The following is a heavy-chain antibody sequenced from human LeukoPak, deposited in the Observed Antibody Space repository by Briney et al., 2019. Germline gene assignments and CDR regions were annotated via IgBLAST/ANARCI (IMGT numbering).Heavy chain of an antibody. V-gene: IGHV4-4*02. CDR3: ANRGYSYGYVDY. CDR1: GGSISSSNW. CDR2: IYHSGST. J-gene: IGHJ4*02. Sequence: PSGTLSLTCAVSGGSISSSNWWSWVRQPSGKGLEWIGEIYHSGSTNYNPSLKSRVTISVDKSKNQFSLKLSSVTAADTAVYYCANRGYSYGYVDYWGQGTLVTVSS. D-gene: IGHD5-18*01.